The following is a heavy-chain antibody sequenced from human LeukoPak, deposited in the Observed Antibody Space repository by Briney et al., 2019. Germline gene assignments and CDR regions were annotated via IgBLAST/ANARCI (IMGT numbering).Heavy chain of an antibody. CDR1: AYSISSSYY. V-gene: IGHV4-38-2*02. D-gene: IGHD5-18*01. CDR3: ARDASRIQLWPL. J-gene: IGHJ4*02. Sequence: SETLSLTCTVSAYSISSSYYWGWIRQPPGKGLEWIGSIYYSGSTHYSPSLKSRVTISVDMSKNQFSLKLSSVTAADTAIYYCARDASRIQLWPLWGQGTLVTVSS. CDR2: IYYSGST.